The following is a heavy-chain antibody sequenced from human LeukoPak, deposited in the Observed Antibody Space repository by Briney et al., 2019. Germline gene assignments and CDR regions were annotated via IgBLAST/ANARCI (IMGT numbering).Heavy chain of an antibody. V-gene: IGHV3-7*02. J-gene: IGHJ6*02. CDR2: IKHDGSET. CDR1: GFTFSSYT. Sequence: GGSLRLSCAASGFTFSSYTMNWVRQAPGKGLEWVANIKHDGSETNYVDSVKGRFSISRDNAKNSLHLQMNSLRVEDTAVYYCAKNGDPHGMDVWGLGTTVTVSS. D-gene: IGHD7-27*01. CDR3: AKNGDPHGMDV.